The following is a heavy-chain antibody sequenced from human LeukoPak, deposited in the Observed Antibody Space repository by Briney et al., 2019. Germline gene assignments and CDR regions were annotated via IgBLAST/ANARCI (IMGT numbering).Heavy chain of an antibody. CDR3: AKLAKYFYGSETYYFFEH. D-gene: IGHD3-10*01. V-gene: IGHV3-7*01. J-gene: IGHJ4*02. Sequence: GGSLRLSCAASGFSFTTYWMGWVRQAPGKGLEWVANIKQDGTEKYYLDSVKGRFTISRDNAKSSLYLQMNSLRVEDTAVYYCAKLAKYFYGSETYYFFEHWGQGTPVTASS. CDR2: IKQDGTEK. CDR1: GFSFTTYW.